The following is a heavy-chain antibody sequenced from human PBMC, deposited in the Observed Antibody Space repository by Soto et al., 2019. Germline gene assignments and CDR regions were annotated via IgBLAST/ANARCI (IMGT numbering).Heavy chain of an antibody. CDR2: IYYSGTT. Sequence: SETLSLTCAVSGYSISSSNWWGWIRQPPGKGLEWIGYIYYSGTTYYNPSLKSRVTMSVDTPKNQFSLKLSSVTAADTAVYYCAKNWNWGSLVHWGQGTLVTVSS. CDR3: AKNWNWGSLVH. V-gene: IGHV4-28*01. D-gene: IGHD7-27*01. CDR1: GYSISSSNW. J-gene: IGHJ4*02.